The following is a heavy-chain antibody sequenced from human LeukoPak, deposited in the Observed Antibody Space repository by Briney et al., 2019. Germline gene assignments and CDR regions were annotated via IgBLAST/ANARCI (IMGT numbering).Heavy chain of an antibody. V-gene: IGHV3-15*01. CDR3: ATWDGVD. CDR1: GLSFSNAW. CDR2: IRSNSDGGTA. D-gene: IGHD1-26*01. J-gene: IGHJ4*02. Sequence: GGSLRLSCAASGLSFSNAWMSWVRQARGKGLDWVGLIRSNSDGGTADYAAALKGRFTISRDDSQDTLFLQLSSLEIDDTGMYYCATWDGVDWGQGTLVTVSS.